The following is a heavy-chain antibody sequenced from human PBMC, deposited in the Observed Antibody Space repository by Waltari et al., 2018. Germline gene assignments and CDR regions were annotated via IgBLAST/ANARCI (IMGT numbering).Heavy chain of an antibody. CDR1: GGTFSSYA. D-gene: IGHD6-13*01. CDR3: ARTTTFIAMGGAAGIDY. Sequence: QVQLVQSGAEVKKPGSSVKVSCKASGGTFSSYAISWVRQAPGQGLEWMGGIIPIFGTANYAQKFQGRVTITADESTSTAYMELSSLRSEDTAVYYCARTTTFIAMGGAAGIDYWGQGTLVTVSS. J-gene: IGHJ4*02. CDR2: IIPIFGTA. V-gene: IGHV1-69*13.